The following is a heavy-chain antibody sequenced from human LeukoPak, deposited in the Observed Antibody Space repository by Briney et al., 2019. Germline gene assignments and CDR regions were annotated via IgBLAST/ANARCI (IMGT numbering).Heavy chain of an antibody. Sequence: SETLSLTCTVSGGSISSYYWSWIRQPPGKGLEWIGYIYYSGSTNYNPSLKSRVTISVDTSKNQFSLKLSSVTAADTAVYYCARELVVPAARRSNNWFDPWGQGTLVTVSS. CDR3: ARELVVPAARRSNNWFDP. V-gene: IGHV4-59*01. CDR1: GGSISSYY. J-gene: IGHJ5*02. D-gene: IGHD2-2*01. CDR2: IYYSGST.